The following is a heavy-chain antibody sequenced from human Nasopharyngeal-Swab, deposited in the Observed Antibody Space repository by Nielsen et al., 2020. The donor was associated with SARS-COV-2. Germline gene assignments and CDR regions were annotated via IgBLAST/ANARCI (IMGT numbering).Heavy chain of an antibody. CDR2: IYSGGSST. V-gene: IGHV3-23*03. D-gene: IGHD3-22*01. J-gene: IGHJ3*02. CDR1: GFTFSSYA. Sequence: GGSLRLSCAASGFTFSSYAMSWARQAPGRGLEWVSVIYSGGSSTYYADSVKGRFTISRDNSKNTLYLQMNSLRAEDTAVYYCAKDLDYYDSSGYYGNAFDIWGQGTMVTVSS. CDR3: AKDLDYYDSSGYYGNAFDI.